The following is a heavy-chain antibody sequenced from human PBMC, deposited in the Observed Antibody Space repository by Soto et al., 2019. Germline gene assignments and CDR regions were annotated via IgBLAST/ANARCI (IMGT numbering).Heavy chain of an antibody. CDR2: IKQDGSEK. V-gene: IGHV3-7*01. Sequence: PGGSLSLSCAASGFTFSSYWMSWVRQAPGKGLEWVANIKQDGSEKYYVDSVKGRFTISRDNAKNSLYLQMNSLRAEDTAVYYCARGEWLTTVTTGADYWGQGTLVTVSS. D-gene: IGHD4-4*01. CDR1: GFTFSSYW. CDR3: ARGEWLTTVTTGADY. J-gene: IGHJ4*02.